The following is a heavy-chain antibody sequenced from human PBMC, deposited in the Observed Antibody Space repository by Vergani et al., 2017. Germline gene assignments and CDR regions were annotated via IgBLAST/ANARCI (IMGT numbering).Heavy chain of an antibody. V-gene: IGHV3-30*18. CDR2: ISNDGSKK. CDR3: AKAGSVTSGSLQYNFYMDV. Sequence: QVQLAESGGGRVQPGRSLRLSCAASGFSFSSHAIHWVRQAPGKGLEWVAVISNDGSKKYYADSVKGRFTISRDNSKNTLDLQMNSLRTQDTAVYYCAKAGSVTSGSLQYNFYMDVWGKGITVTVS. CDR1: GFSFSSHA. J-gene: IGHJ6*03. D-gene: IGHD3-10*01.